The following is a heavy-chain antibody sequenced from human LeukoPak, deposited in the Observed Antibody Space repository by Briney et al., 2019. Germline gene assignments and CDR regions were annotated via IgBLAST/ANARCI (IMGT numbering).Heavy chain of an antibody. CDR3: ARDSGNYYDSSGYPNGPFDY. Sequence: SETLSLTCTVSGGSISSYYWSWIRQPPGRGLEWIGYIYYSGSTNYKSSLKSRVTISVDTSKNQFSLKLSSVTAADTAVYYCARDSGNYYDSSGYPNGPFDYWGQGTLVTVSS. J-gene: IGHJ4*02. CDR2: IYYSGST. CDR1: GGSISSYY. D-gene: IGHD3-22*01. V-gene: IGHV4-59*12.